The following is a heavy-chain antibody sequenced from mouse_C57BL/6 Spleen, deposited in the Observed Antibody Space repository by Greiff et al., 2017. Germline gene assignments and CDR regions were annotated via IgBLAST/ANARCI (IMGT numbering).Heavy chain of an antibody. J-gene: IGHJ3*01. CDR1: GYSITSGYY. V-gene: IGHV3-6*01. D-gene: IGHD1-1*02. CDR3: ARDRGGPSFAG. Sequence: EVKLVESGPGLVKPSQSLSLTCSVTGYSITSGYYWNWRRQFPGNQLEWMGFISYDGSNNYNPSLKNRISITRDTSKNQFFLKLNSVTTEDTATSYSARDRGGPSFAGGGQGTLVTVSA. CDR2: ISYDGSN.